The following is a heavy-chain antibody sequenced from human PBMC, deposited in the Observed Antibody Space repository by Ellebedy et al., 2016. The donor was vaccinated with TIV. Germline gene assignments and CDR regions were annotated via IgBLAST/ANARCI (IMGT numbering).Heavy chain of an antibody. CDR3: ARETGMAVANALDV. J-gene: IGHJ3*01. CDR2: INPDSGGT. D-gene: IGHD6-19*01. V-gene: IGHV1-2*04. Sequence: AASVKVSCKTSGYSFTYHYIHWVRQAPGQGLEWMGWINPDSGGTSFAQKFQGWVTLTRDTSINTAYMELKSLKSDDAAVYFCARETGMAVANALDVWGQGTMVTVSS. CDR1: GYSFTYHY.